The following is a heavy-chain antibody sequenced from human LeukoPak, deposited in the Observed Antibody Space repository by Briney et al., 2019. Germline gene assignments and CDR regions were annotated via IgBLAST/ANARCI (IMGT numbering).Heavy chain of an antibody. CDR3: ARDPGCGDYPYYFDY. J-gene: IGHJ4*02. V-gene: IGHV1-69*01. CDR2: IIPIFGTA. D-gene: IGHD4-17*01. CDR1: GGTFSSYA. Sequence: GSSVKVSCKASGGTFSSYAISWVRQAPGQGLEWMGGIIPIFGTANYAQKFQGRVTITADESTSTAYMELSSLRSEDTAVYYCARDPGCGDYPYYFDYWGQGTLVTVSS.